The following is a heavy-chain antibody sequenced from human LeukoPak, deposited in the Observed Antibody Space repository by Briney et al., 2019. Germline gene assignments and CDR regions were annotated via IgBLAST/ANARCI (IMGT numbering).Heavy chain of an antibody. V-gene: IGHV3-7*03. CDR2: IKQGGSEK. CDR1: GFTFNNYA. D-gene: IGHD3-3*01. J-gene: IGHJ4*02. Sequence: PGGSLRLSCAASGFTFNNYAMSWVRQAPGKGLEWVANIKQGGSEKYYVDSVKGRFTISRDNAKNSLYLQMNSLRAEDTAVYYCARETEYCDFWSGYYLWGQGTLVTVSS. CDR3: ARETEYCDFWSGYYL.